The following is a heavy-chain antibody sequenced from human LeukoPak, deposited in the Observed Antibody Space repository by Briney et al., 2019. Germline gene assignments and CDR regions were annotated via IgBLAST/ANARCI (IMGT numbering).Heavy chain of an antibody. J-gene: IGHJ4*02. CDR3: ARVGWELLSFDY. CDR2: IYTSGST. V-gene: IGHV4-4*07. CDR1: GGSISSYY. Sequence: PSETLSLTRTVSGGSISSYYWSWIRQPAGKGLEWIGRIYTSGSTNYNPSLKSRVTVSVDTSKNQFSLKLSSVTAADTAVYYCARVGWELLSFDYWGQGTLVTVSS. D-gene: IGHD1-26*01.